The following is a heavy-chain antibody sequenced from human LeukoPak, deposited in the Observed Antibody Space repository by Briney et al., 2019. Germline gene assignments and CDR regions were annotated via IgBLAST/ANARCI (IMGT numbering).Heavy chain of an antibody. CDR3: ARDRILRGSGSFTGDY. V-gene: IGHV3-21*01. Sequence: GGSLRLSCAASGFTFSSYSMNWVRQAPGKGLEWVSSISSSSSHIYYADSVKGRFTISRDNAKNSLYLQMNSLRAEDTAVYYCARDRILRGSGSFTGDYWGQGTLVTVSS. D-gene: IGHD3-10*01. CDR2: ISSSSSHI. CDR1: GFTFSSYS. J-gene: IGHJ4*02.